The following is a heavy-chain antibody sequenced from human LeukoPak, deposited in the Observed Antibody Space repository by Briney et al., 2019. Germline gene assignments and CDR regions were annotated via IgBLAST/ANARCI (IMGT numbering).Heavy chain of an antibody. V-gene: IGHV5-51*01. J-gene: IGHJ4*02. CDR2: VNPGDSDT. D-gene: IGHD6-19*01. Sequence: GESLNISCKGSGYTFSTYWIGWVRQMPGKGLEWMGIVNPGDSDTRYNPSFQGQVTVSADESITTAYLQWNSLKASDSAIYYCARHKYSRGWLGTDYWGQGTLVTVSS. CDR3: ARHKYSRGWLGTDY. CDR1: GYTFSTYW.